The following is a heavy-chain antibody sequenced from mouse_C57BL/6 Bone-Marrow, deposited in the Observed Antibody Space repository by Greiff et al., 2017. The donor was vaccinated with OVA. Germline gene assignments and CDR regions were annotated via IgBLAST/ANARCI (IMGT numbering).Heavy chain of an antibody. D-gene: IGHD1-1*01. Sequence: QVQLKESGAELVMPGASVKLSCKASGYTFTSYWMHWVKQRPGQGLEWIGEIDPSDSYTNYNQKFKGKSTLTVDKSSSTAYMQLSSLTSEDSAVYYCARIYYYGLDVWGTGTTVTVSS. CDR3: ARIYYYGLDV. V-gene: IGHV1-69*01. CDR1: GYTFTSYW. J-gene: IGHJ1*03. CDR2: IDPSDSYT.